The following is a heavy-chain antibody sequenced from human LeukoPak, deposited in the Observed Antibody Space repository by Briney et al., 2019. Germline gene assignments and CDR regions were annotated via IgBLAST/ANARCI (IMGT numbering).Heavy chain of an antibody. CDR3: ARGVNQILGELSLFNY. CDR1: GGSFSGYY. CDR2: TKHSGST. Sequence: SETLSLTCAVYGGSFSGYYWSWIRQPPGKGLEWIGETKHSGSTNYNPSLRSRATISVDTSKNQFSLKLNSVTATDTAVDYCARGVNQILGELSLFNYWGQGTLVTVSS. J-gene: IGHJ4*02. V-gene: IGHV4-34*01. D-gene: IGHD3-16*02.